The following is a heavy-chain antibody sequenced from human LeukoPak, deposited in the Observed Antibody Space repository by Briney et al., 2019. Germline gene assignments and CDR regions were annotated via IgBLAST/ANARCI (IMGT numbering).Heavy chain of an antibody. V-gene: IGHV4-4*07. CDR3: ARLPKLPYSGYDYYYYYTDV. CDR2: IYTSGST. CDR1: GDSISSYY. J-gene: IGHJ6*03. Sequence: PSETLSLTCTVSGDSISSYYWSWIRQPAGKGLEWIGRIYTSGSTNYNPSLKSRVTISVDTSKNQFSLKLSTVTAANTAVYYCARLPKLPYSGYDYYYYYTDVWGKGTTVTISS. D-gene: IGHD5-12*01.